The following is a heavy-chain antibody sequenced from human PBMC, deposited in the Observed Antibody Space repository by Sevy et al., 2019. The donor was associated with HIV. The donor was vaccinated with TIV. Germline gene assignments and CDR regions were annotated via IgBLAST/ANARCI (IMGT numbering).Heavy chain of an antibody. J-gene: IGHJ6*02. CDR3: ARGPVLRFLDPKGGLDV. D-gene: IGHD3-3*01. CDR2: ISYDGENK. Sequence: GGSLRLSCAASGFTFRTYAIHWVRQAPGKGLQWVAVISYDGENKFYADSVKGRFTISRDNSKNMVYLQMNSLRAEETAVYYCARGPVLRFLDPKGGLDVWGQGTKVTVSS. CDR1: GFTFRTYA. V-gene: IGHV3-30*04.